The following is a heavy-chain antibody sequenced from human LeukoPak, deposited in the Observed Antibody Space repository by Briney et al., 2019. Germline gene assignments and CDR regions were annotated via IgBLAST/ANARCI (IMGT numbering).Heavy chain of an antibody. Sequence: PGGSLRLSCAASGFTFSSTWLSWVRQAPGKGLEWVGRIRSKTDGGTADYGTPVKGRFTISRDDSDNMLYLEMSNLKTDDTAVYYCATGYISGWAGFDSWGQGTLVTVSS. J-gene: IGHJ4*02. D-gene: IGHD6-19*01. CDR1: GFTFSSTW. CDR2: IRSKTDGGTA. CDR3: ATGYISGWAGFDS. V-gene: IGHV3-15*01.